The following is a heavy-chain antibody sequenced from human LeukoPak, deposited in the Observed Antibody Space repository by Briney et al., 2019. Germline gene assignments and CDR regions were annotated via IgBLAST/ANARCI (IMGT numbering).Heavy chain of an antibody. D-gene: IGHD2-2*01. Sequence: ASVKVSCKASGYTSTSYDITWVRQATGQGLEWMGWMNPNSGNTGYAQKFQGRVTITRNTSISTAYMELSSLRSEDTAVYYCARAPDIVVVPAAMADDAFDIWGQGTMVTVSS. CDR3: ARAPDIVVVPAAMADDAFDI. CDR2: MNPNSGNT. V-gene: IGHV1-8*03. J-gene: IGHJ3*02. CDR1: GYTSTSYD.